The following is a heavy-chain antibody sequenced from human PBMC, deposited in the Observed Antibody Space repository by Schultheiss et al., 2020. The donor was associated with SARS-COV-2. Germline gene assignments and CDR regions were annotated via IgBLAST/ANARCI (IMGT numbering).Heavy chain of an antibody. J-gene: IGHJ3*01. CDR3: ARAPDYDVLTGSYADAFDF. CDR1: GGSISSSSYY. Sequence: SQTLSLTCTVSGGSISSSSYYWGWIRQPPGKGLEWIGEVNHGGSTNYNPSLKSRVTISIDTSKNQFSLRVRSVTAADTAVYYCARAPDYDVLTGSYADAFDFWGQGTVVTVSS. D-gene: IGHD3-9*01. V-gene: IGHV4-39*07. CDR2: VNHGGST.